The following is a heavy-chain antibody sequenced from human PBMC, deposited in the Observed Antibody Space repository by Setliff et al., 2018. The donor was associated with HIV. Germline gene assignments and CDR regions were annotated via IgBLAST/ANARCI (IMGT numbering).Heavy chain of an antibody. J-gene: IGHJ3*02. CDR2: INHRGST. Sequence: PETLSLTCAVYGGSFNGYYWSWIRQPPGKGLEWIGEINHRGSTNYNPSLKSRVTISVDTSKNQFSVRLSSVTAADTAVYYCARGYEGSSPGGAFDIWGLGTMVT. CDR1: GGSFNGYY. CDR3: ARGYEGSSPGGAFDI. D-gene: IGHD6-6*01. V-gene: IGHV4-34*01.